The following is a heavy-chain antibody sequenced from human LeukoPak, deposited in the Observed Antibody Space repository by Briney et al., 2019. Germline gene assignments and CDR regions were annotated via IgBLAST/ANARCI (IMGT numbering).Heavy chain of an antibody. CDR2: IYYSGST. CDR3: ARISPHITIFGVVINAFDY. D-gene: IGHD3-3*01. Sequence: SETLSLTCTVSGGSNSSSSYYWGWIRQPPGKGLEWIGSIYYSGSTYYNPSLKSRVTISVDTSKNQFSLKLSSVTAADTAVYYCARISPHITIFGVVINAFDYWGQGTLVTVSS. CDR1: GGSNSSSSYY. J-gene: IGHJ4*02. V-gene: IGHV4-39*01.